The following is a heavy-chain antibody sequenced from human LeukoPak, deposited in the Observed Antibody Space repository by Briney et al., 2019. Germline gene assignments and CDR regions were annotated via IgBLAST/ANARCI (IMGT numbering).Heavy chain of an antibody. CDR3: AQIVATDAK. D-gene: IGHD5-12*01. V-gene: IGHV4-34*01. CDR1: GGSFSGYY. Sequence: SETLSLTCAVYGGSFSGYYWSWIRQPPGKGLEWIGEINHSGSTNYNPSLKSRVTISEDTSKNQFSLKLSSVTAADTAVYYCAQIVATDAKWGQGTLVTVSS. CDR2: INHSGST. J-gene: IGHJ4*02.